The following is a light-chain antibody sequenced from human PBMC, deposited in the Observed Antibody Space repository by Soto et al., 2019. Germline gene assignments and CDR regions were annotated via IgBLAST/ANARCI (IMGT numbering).Light chain of an antibody. CDR1: SGDIGSHNL. CDR3: CSYAGTTTYV. Sequence: QPVLTQPASVSGSPGQSITISCTGTSGDIGSHNLVSWFRQYPGKAPQLILYEGSKRPSGVSNRFSGSTSGNTASLTISGLQAEDEADFYCCSYAGTTTYVFGTGTKVTVL. CDR2: EGS. V-gene: IGLV2-23*01. J-gene: IGLJ1*01.